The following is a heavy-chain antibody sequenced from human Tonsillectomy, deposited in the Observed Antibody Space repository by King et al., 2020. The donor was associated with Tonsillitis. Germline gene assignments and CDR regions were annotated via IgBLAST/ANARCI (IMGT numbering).Heavy chain of an antibody. Sequence: VQLQQWGAGLLKPSETLSLTCAVYGGSFSGYYWSWIRQPPGKGLEWIGEINHSGSTNYNPSLKSRVTVSVDTSKNPFSLKLSSVTAADTAVYYCARRNDSYGYGRTPDYWGQGTLVTVSS. D-gene: IGHD5-18*01. J-gene: IGHJ4*02. CDR1: GGSFSGYY. V-gene: IGHV4-34*01. CDR2: INHSGST. CDR3: ARRNDSYGYGRTPDY.